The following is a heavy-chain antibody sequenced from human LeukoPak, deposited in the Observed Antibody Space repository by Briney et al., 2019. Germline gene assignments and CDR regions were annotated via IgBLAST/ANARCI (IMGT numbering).Heavy chain of an antibody. CDR2: IYHSGST. CDR1: GGSISSGGYS. Sequence: PSQTLSLTCAVFGGSISSGGYSWSWIRQPPGKGLEWIGYIYHSGSTYYNPSLKSRVTISVDRSKNQFSLKLSSVTAADTAVYYCARTSIAARRANAFDIWGQGTMATVSS. D-gene: IGHD6-6*01. V-gene: IGHV4-30-2*01. J-gene: IGHJ3*02. CDR3: ARTSIAARRANAFDI.